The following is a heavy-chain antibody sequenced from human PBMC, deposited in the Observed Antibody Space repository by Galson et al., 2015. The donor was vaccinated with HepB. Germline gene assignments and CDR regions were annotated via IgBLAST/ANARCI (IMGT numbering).Heavy chain of an antibody. CDR2: INHSGST. Sequence: ETLSLTCAVYGGSFSGYYWSWIRQPPGKGLERIGEINHSGSTNYNPSLKSRVTISVDTSKNQFSLKLSSVTAADTAVYYCARFGRGVTIFGVVYNWFDPWGQGTLVTVSS. J-gene: IGHJ5*02. CDR3: ARFGRGVTIFGVVYNWFDP. D-gene: IGHD3-3*01. CDR1: GGSFSGYY. V-gene: IGHV4-34*01.